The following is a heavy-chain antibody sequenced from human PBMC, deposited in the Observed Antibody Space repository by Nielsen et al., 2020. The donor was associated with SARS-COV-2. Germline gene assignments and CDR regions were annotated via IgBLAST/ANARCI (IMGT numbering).Heavy chain of an antibody. CDR3: ARSPDYGDYGQYYYYYYMDV. D-gene: IGHD4-17*01. CDR2: IYPGDSDT. J-gene: IGHJ6*03. CDR1: GYSFTSYW. Sequence: GESLKISCKGSGYSFTSYWIGWVRQMPGKGLEWMGIIYPGDSDTRYSPSFQGQVTISADKSISTAYLQWSSLKASDTAMYYCARSPDYGDYGQYYYYYYMDVWDKGTTVTVSS. V-gene: IGHV5-51*01.